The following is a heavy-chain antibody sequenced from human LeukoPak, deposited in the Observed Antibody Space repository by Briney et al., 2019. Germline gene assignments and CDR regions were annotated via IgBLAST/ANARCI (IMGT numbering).Heavy chain of an antibody. CDR1: GDSVSTNIGA. D-gene: IGHD1-1*01. CDR2: TYNRSKWFN. CDR3: ARSFTTSAGAFDI. V-gene: IGHV6-1*01. J-gene: IGHJ3*02. Sequence: SQTLSLTCDISGDSVSTNIGAWHWIRQSPSRGLEWLGRTYNRSKWFNDYALSVKSRVSINPDTSKNQFSLQLSSVTPEDTAVYHCARSFTTSAGAFDIWGQGTMVTVSS.